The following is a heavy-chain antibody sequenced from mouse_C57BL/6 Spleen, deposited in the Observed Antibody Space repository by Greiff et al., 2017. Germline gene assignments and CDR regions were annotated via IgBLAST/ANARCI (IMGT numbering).Heavy chain of an antibody. Sequence: DVKLVESEGGLVQPGSSMKLSCTASGFTFSDYYMAWVRQVPEKGLEWVANINYDGSSTYYLDSLKSRFIISRDNAKNILYLQMSSLKSEDTATYYCARAWDGDYYAMDYWGQGTSVTVSS. J-gene: IGHJ4*01. CDR3: ARAWDGDYYAMDY. CDR1: GFTFSDYY. D-gene: IGHD4-1*01. V-gene: IGHV5-16*01. CDR2: INYDGSST.